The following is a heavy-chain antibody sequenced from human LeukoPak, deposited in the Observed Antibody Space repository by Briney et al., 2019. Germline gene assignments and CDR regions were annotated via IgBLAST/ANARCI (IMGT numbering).Heavy chain of an antibody. D-gene: IGHD6-19*01. Sequence: ASVKVSCKASGYTLTSYGISWVRQAPGQGLEWMGWISAYNGNTNYAQKLQGRVTMTTDTSTSTAYMELRSLRSDDTAVYYCARGVSSSGWYNAFDIWGQGTMVTVSS. CDR1: GYTLTSYG. CDR3: ARGVSSSGWYNAFDI. J-gene: IGHJ3*02. CDR2: ISAYNGNT. V-gene: IGHV1-18*01.